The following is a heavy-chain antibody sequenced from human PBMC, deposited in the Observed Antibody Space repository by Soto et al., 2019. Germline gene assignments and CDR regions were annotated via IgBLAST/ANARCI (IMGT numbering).Heavy chain of an antibody. V-gene: IGHV3-30*14. J-gene: IGHJ4*02. D-gene: IGHD5-12*01. CDR2: ISYDGRNK. CDR3: ARSGGSRDY. CDR1: GFTFSSYA. Sequence: QAQLLESGGGVVQPGRSLRLSCAASGFTFSSYAMHWVRQAPVEGLEWVAVISYDGRNKYYADSVNGRFTISRDNSKNTLYLQMNSLRAEDTAVYYCARSGGSRDYWGQGTLVTVSS.